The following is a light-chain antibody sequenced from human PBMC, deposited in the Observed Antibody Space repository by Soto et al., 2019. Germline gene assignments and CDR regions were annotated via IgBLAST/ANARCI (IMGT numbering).Light chain of an antibody. CDR1: SSNIGSNT. CDR3: AAWDDSLNGPHYV. CDR2: SNN. J-gene: IGLJ1*01. V-gene: IGLV1-44*01. Sequence: SSLPQPPSASGTPGQRVTISCSGSSSNIGSNTVNWYQQLPGTAPKLLIYSNNQRPSGVPDRFSGSKSGTSASLAISGLQSEDEADYYCAAWDDSLNGPHYVFGTGTKVTVL.